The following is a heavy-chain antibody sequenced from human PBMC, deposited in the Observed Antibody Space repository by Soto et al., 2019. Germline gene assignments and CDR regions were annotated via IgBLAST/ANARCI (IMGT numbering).Heavy chain of an antibody. CDR2: IIPIFGTA. D-gene: IGHD3-22*01. Sequence: QVQLVQSGAEVKKPGSSVKVSCKASGGTFSSYAISWVRQAPGQGLEWMGGIIPIFGTANYAQKFQGRVTITADKSTSTAYMELSSLRSQDTAVYYCARSRVTYYYDRSAFDIWGQGTMVTVS. J-gene: IGHJ3*02. CDR3: ARSRVTYYYDRSAFDI. CDR1: GGTFSSYA. V-gene: IGHV1-69*06.